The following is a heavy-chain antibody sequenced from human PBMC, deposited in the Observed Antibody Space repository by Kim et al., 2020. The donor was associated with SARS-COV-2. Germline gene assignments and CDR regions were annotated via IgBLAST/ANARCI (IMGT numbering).Heavy chain of an antibody. J-gene: IGHJ3*02. Sequence: ASVKVSCKVSGYTLTELSMHWVRQAPGKGLEWMGGFDPEDGETIYAQKFQGRVTMTEDTSTDTAYMELSSLRSEDTAVYYCATLRTYYYGSGSYSYAFDIWGQGTMVTVSS. CDR3: ATLRTYYYGSGSYSYAFDI. V-gene: IGHV1-24*01. CDR1: GYTLTELS. D-gene: IGHD3-10*01. CDR2: FDPEDGET.